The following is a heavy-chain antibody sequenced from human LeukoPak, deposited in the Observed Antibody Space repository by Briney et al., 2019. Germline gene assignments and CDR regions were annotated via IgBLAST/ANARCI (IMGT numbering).Heavy chain of an antibody. V-gene: IGHV3-48*01. CDR2: ISSSSSTI. J-gene: IGHJ4*02. Sequence: GGSLRLSCAASGLTFTSTGMNWVRQAPGKGLEWVSYISSSSSTIHNADSVKGRFTVSRDNAKSSLYLQMNSLRGDDTAVYYCARVSIFAGSGYDYWGQGTLVTVSS. CDR1: GLTFTSTG. D-gene: IGHD3-10*01. CDR3: ARVSIFAGSGYDY.